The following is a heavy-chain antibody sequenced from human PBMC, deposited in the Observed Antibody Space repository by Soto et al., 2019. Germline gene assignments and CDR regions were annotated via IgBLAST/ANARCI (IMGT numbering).Heavy chain of an antibody. D-gene: IGHD6-6*01. CDR3: ASHSSSSFDSHEVPPPYYYYGMDV. Sequence: TSETLSLTCTVSGGSVSSGSYYWSWIRQPPGKGLEWIGYIYYSGSTNYNPSLKSRVTISVDTSKNQFSLKLSSVTAADTAVYYCASHSSSSFDSHEVPPPYYYYGMDVWGQGTTVTVSS. CDR2: IYYSGST. V-gene: IGHV4-61*01. CDR1: GGSVSSGSYY. J-gene: IGHJ6*02.